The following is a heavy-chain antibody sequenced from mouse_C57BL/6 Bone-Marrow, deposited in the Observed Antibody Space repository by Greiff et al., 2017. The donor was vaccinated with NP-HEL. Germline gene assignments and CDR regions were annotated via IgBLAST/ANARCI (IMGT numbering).Heavy chain of an antibody. J-gene: IGHJ3*01. Sequence: QVQLQQSGAELVRPGSSVKLSCKASGYTFTSYWMDWVKQRPGQGLEWIGNFQPSNSQTHYNQKFKDKATMTVDKSSSTAYIQLISLTSEDSAVYSCAFDYGAYWGQGTLVTVSA. CDR2: FQPSNSQT. CDR1: GYTFTSYW. V-gene: IGHV1-61*01. CDR3: AFDYGAY. D-gene: IGHD2-4*01.